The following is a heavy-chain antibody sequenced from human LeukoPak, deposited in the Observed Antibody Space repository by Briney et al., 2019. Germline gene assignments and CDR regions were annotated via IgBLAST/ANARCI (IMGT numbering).Heavy chain of an antibody. CDR2: IYPGGST. CDR3: ARGRDYYYYMDV. J-gene: IGHJ6*03. Sequence: SETLSLTCTVSGGSINSFYWSWIRQPAGKGLEWIGRIYPGGSTDYNPSLKSRVIISVDKSKSQFSLKLNSVTAADTAVYYCARGRDYYYYMDVWGKGTTVTVSS. V-gene: IGHV4-4*07. CDR1: GGSINSFY.